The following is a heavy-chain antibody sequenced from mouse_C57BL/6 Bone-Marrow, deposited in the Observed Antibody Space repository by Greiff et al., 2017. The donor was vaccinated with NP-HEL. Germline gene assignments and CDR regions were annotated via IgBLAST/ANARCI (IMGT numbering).Heavy chain of an antibody. J-gene: IGHJ4*01. V-gene: IGHV1-69*01. Sequence: QVQLQQSGAELVMPGASVKLSCKASGYTFTSYWMHWVKQRPGQGLEWIGEIDPSDSYTNYNQKFKGKSTLTVDKSSSTAYMQLSSLTSEDSAVYYCARDLGSSPAMDYWGQGTSVTVSS. CDR1: GYTFTSYW. D-gene: IGHD1-1*01. CDR2: IDPSDSYT. CDR3: ARDLGSSPAMDY.